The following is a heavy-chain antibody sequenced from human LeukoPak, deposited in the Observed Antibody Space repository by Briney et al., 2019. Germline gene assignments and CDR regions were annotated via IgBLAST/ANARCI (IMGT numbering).Heavy chain of an antibody. Sequence: PSETLSLTCTVSGDSISSYYWSWIRQPPGKGLEWIGYIYYSGSTNYNPSLKSRVTISVVTSKNQFSLKLSSVTAADTAVYYCARGAYDWDYWGQGTLVTVSS. CDR1: GDSISSYY. CDR2: IYYSGST. V-gene: IGHV4-59*01. CDR3: ARGAYDWDY. J-gene: IGHJ4*02. D-gene: IGHD5-12*01.